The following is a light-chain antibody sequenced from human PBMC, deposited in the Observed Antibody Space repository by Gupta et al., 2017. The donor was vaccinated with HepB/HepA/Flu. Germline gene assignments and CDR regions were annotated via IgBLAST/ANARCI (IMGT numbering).Light chain of an antibody. J-gene: IGLJ1*01. V-gene: IGLV2-23*02. Sequence: QSALTQPASVSGSPGQSIAISCTGTNSDVGGYNLVSWYQQYPGKAPKLMIYEVSKRPSGVSNRFSGSKSGNTASLTISGLQAGDEADYYCCSYTGDLDVFGTGTRVTVL. CDR3: CSYTGDLDV. CDR2: EVS. CDR1: NSDVGGYNL.